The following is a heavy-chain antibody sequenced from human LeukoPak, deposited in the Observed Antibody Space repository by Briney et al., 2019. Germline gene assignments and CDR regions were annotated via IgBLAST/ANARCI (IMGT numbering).Heavy chain of an antibody. CDR3: ATYGSGSHGGY. V-gene: IGHV3-21*01. J-gene: IGHJ4*02. CDR2: ISSSSSYI. Sequence: KPGRSLRLSCAASGFTFSSYGMHWVRQAPGKGLEWVSSISSSSSYIYYADSVKGRFTISRDNAKNSLYLQMNSLRAEDTAVYYCATYGSGSHGGYWGQGTLVTVSS. CDR1: GFTFSSYG. D-gene: IGHD3-10*01.